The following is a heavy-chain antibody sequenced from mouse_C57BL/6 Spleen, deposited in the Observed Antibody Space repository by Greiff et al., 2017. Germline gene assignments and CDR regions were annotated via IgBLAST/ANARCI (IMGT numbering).Heavy chain of an antibody. Sequence: QVQLQQPGAELVRPGTSVKLSCKASGYTFTSYWMHWVKQRPGQGLEWIGVIDPSDSYTNYNQKFKGKATLTVDTSSGTAYMQLSSLTSEDSAVYYCARKGYYAGYFDVWGTGTTVTVSS. J-gene: IGHJ1*03. V-gene: IGHV1-59*01. CDR2: IDPSDSYT. CDR1: GYTFTSYW. D-gene: IGHD2-1*01. CDR3: ARKGYYAGYFDV.